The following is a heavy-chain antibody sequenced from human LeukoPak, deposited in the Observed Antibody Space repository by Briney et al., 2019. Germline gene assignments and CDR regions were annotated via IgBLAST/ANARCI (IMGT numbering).Heavy chain of an antibody. J-gene: IGHJ4*02. D-gene: IGHD2-8*01. CDR2: IKQDGSEK. CDR3: ARALMGPFDY. Sequence: GGSLRLSCAASGLTFSSYWMSWVRQAPGKGLEWVANIKQDGSEKYYVDSVKGRFTISRDNAKNSLYLQMNSLRAEDTAVYYCARALMGPFDYWGQGTLVTVSS. V-gene: IGHV3-7*01. CDR1: GLTFSSYW.